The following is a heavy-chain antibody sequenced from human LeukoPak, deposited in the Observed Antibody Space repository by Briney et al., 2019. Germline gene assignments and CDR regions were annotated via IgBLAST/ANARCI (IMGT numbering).Heavy chain of an antibody. CDR2: INPNSGGT. Sequence: GASVTVSCTASGYTFTGYYMHWVRQAPGQGLEWMGRINPNSGGTNYAQKFQGRVTMTRDTSISTAYMELSRLRSDDTAVYYCARVDYYDSSGPFDYWGQGTLVTASS. J-gene: IGHJ4*02. V-gene: IGHV1-2*06. CDR3: ARVDYYDSSGPFDY. CDR1: GYTFTGYY. D-gene: IGHD3-22*01.